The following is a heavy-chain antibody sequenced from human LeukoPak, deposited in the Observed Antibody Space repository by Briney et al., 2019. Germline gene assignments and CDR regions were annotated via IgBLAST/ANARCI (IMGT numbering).Heavy chain of an antibody. CDR2: IYTGGDT. J-gene: IGHJ4*02. V-gene: IGHV3-53*01. Sequence: GESLRLSCAASGFSVSNKYMSWVRQAPGKGLEWVSVIYTGGDTYYADSVRGRFTISRDNSKNTVNLQMNSLRAEDTALYYCAGGQMFTSGGFDDWGQGTLVTVSS. CDR3: AGGQMFTSGGFDD. D-gene: IGHD6-19*01. CDR1: GFSVSNKY.